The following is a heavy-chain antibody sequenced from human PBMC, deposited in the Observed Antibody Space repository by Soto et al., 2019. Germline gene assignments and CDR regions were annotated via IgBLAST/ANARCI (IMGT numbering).Heavy chain of an antibody. CDR2: ISAYNGNT. Sequence: QVQRVQSGAEVKKPGASVNVSCKASGYTFTSYGISWVRQAPGQGLEGMGRISAYNGNTKYAQQLQGRVTMTTHTPKSTAYMELGTLRSDDTAVYFCAGRGPPMGVWGQGTTVTVSS. CDR1: GYTFTSYG. CDR3: AGRGPPMGV. J-gene: IGHJ6*02. V-gene: IGHV1-18*01.